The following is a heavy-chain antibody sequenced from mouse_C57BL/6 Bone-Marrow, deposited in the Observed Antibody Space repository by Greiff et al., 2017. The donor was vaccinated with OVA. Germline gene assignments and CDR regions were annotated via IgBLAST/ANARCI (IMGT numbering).Heavy chain of an antibody. Sequence: VQLQQSGAELVKPGASVKLSCKASGYTFTEYTIHWVKQRSGQGLEWIGWFYPGSGSIKYNAKFKDKATLTADKSSSTVYMELSRLTSEDSAVYVCARHEEGGYYGHHGRYYFDDWGKGTTLTVSS. CDR1: GYTFTEYT. CDR2: FYPGSGSI. D-gene: IGHD2-1*01. CDR3: ARHEEGGYYGHHGRYYFDD. V-gene: IGHV1-62-2*01. J-gene: IGHJ2*01.